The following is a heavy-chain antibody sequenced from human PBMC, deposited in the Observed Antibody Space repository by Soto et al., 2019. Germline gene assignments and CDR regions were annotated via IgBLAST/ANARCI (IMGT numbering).Heavy chain of an antibody. Sequence: EVQLLESGGGLVQPGGSLRLSCAASGFTFSNYAMSWVRQAPGQGLEWVSGISGNGDSTFYADSVKGRFTISRDNSKNTVDLQMNSLRVDDTGVYYCAKCSRGTVDYWGQGTLVTVSS. CDR3: AKCSRGTVDY. CDR2: ISGNGDST. CDR1: GFTFSNYA. D-gene: IGHD3-16*01. J-gene: IGHJ4*02. V-gene: IGHV3-23*01.